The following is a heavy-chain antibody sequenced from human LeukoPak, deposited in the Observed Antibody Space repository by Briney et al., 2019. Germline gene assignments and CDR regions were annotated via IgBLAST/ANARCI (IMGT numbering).Heavy chain of an antibody. D-gene: IGHD3-10*01. CDR1: GFTFDDYA. J-gene: IGHJ4*02. CDR3: AKEGGSGSFDY. V-gene: IGHV3-9*03. Sequence: PGGSLRLSCAASGFTFDDYAMHWVRQAPGKGLEWVSGISWNSGSIGYADSVKGRFTISRDNAKNSPYLQMNSLRAEDMALYYCAKEGGSGSFDYWGQGTLVTVSS. CDR2: ISWNSGSI.